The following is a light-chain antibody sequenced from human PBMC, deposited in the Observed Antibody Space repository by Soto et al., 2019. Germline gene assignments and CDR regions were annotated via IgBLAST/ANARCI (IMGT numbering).Light chain of an antibody. CDR3: VAWDDSLSGGV. CDR1: SSNIGRDY. CDR2: RNN. V-gene: IGLV1-47*01. J-gene: IGLJ3*02. Sequence: QSVLTQPPSASGTPGQRITISCSGSSSNIGRDYVYWFQQLPGTAPKLLIYRNNQRPSGVPDRFSASKSGTSASLAISGLRSEDEADYYCVAWDDSLSGGVFGGGTKLTVL.